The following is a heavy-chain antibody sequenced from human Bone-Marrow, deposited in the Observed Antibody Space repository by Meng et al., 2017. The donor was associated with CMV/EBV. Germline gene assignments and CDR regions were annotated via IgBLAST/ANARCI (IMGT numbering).Heavy chain of an antibody. CDR3: AKTLISVPAAIEDYYYYGMDV. D-gene: IGHD2-2*01. V-gene: IGHV1-46*01. J-gene: IGHJ6*01. Sequence: ASVKVSCKASGYTFTSYYMHWVRQAPGQGLEWMGIINPSAGSASYAQKFQGRVTISRDNAKNSLYLQMNSLRAEDMALYYCAKTLISVPAAIEDYYYYGMDVWGQGTTVTCYS. CDR1: GYTFTSYY. CDR2: INPSAGSA.